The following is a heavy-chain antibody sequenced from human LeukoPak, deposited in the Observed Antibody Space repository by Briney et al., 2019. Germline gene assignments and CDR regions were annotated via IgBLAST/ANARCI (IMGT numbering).Heavy chain of an antibody. CDR3: AKDSYSKGDF. J-gene: IGHJ4*02. V-gene: IGHV3-73*01. Sequence: PGGSLRLSCAASGFTFSGSAMHWVRQASGKGLEWVGRIRSKANSYATAYAASVKGRFTISRDDSKNTAYLQMNSLRAEDTAVYYCAKDSYSKGDFWGQGVLVTVSS. CDR1: GFTFSGSA. CDR2: IRSKANSYAT. D-gene: IGHD6-13*01.